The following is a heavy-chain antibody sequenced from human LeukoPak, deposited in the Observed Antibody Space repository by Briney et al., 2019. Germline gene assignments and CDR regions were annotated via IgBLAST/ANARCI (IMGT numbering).Heavy chain of an antibody. Sequence: SQTLSLTCTVSGGSISSYYWSRIRQPAGKGLGWIGRIYTSGSTNYNPSLKSRVTMSVDTSKNQFSLKLSSVTAADTAVYYCARTYSGSPFDYWGQGTLVTVSS. D-gene: IGHD1-26*01. CDR2: IYTSGST. V-gene: IGHV4-4*07. J-gene: IGHJ4*02. CDR3: ARTYSGSPFDY. CDR1: GGSISSYY.